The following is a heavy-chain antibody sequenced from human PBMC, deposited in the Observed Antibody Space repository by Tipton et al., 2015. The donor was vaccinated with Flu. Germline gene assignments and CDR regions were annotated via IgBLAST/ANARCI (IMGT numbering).Heavy chain of an antibody. Sequence: TLSLTCTVSGGSISSPYLWSWIRQLPGGALEWIGYRHTSGSILYKPSLESRVTISLDTSTNMFSLSLTSVTAADTAVYFCARSGYRDLRRGFFDVWGRGALVSVSS. CDR1: GGSISSPYL. CDR2: RHTSGSI. J-gene: IGHJ2*01. D-gene: IGHD3-3*01. V-gene: IGHV4-31*03. CDR3: ARSGYRDLRRGFFDV.